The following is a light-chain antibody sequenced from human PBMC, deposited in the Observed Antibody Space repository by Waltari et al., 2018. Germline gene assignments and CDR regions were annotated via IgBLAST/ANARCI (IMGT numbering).Light chain of an antibody. J-gene: IGLJ3*02. CDR1: GAYVGAYDH. CDR3: CSYTIGNTFWV. Sequence: QSALPQPASLSGSPGPSTTIPCPGSGAYVGAYDHVPWYRQPPGKVPKVLIYEVNKRPSGVSNRFSGSKSGNTASLTISGLQAEDEADYYCCSYTIGNTFWVFGGGTKLTVL. V-gene: IGLV2-23*02. CDR2: EVN.